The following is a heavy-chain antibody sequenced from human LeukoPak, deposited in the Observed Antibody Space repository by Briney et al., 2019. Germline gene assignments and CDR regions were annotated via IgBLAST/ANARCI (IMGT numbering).Heavy chain of an antibody. CDR1: GGSISSYY. J-gene: IGHJ4*02. D-gene: IGHD6-19*01. V-gene: IGHV4-59*01. CDR2: IYYSGTT. CDR3: ARSGGYSSPQNY. Sequence: SETLSLTCTVSGGSISSYYWSWIRQPPGKGLEWIGYIYYSGTTNYNPSLKSRVTISVDTSKSQFSLKLNSVAAADTAVYYCARSGGYSSPQNYWGQGTLVTVSS.